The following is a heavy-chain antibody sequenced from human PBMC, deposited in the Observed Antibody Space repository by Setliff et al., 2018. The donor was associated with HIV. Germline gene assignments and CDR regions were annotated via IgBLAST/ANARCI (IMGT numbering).Heavy chain of an antibody. Sequence: LRLSCAASGFTFSTYAIHWVRQAPGKGLEWVAIISYDGSYKFYADSVRGRFTISRDNSKNTLYLQMNSLRAEDTAVYYCAKDRAVGANYLHYFDFWGQGTLVTVSS. CDR1: GFTFSTYA. D-gene: IGHD1-26*01. V-gene: IGHV3-30*04. J-gene: IGHJ4*02. CDR3: AKDRAVGANYLHYFDF. CDR2: ISYDGSYK.